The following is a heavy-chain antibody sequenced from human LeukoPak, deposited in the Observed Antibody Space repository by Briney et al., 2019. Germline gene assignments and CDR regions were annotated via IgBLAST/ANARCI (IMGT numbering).Heavy chain of an antibody. CDR3: AKPDYSRSSGPYFFDY. CDR2: INHSGST. J-gene: IGHJ4*02. D-gene: IGHD6-6*01. CDR1: GGSFSADY. Sequence: KPSETLSLTCAVYGGSFSADYWSWIRQPPGKGLEWIGEINHSGSTNYNPSLKSRVTISVDTSKNQFSLKLFSVTAADTAVYYCAKPDYSRSSGPYFFDYWGQGTLVAVSS. V-gene: IGHV4-34*01.